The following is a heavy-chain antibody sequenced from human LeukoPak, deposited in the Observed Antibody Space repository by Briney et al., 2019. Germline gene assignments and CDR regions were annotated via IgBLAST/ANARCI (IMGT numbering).Heavy chain of an antibody. V-gene: IGHV3-30*04. D-gene: IGHD5-24*01. CDR1: GFIFSSYA. CDR2: ISYDGSNK. J-gene: IGHJ4*02. CDR3: ASMRDGYNHFDY. Sequence: PGRSLRLSCAASGFIFSSYAMHWVRQAPGKGLEWVAVISYDGSNKYYADSVKGRFTISRDNSKNTLYLQMNSLRAEDTAVYYCASMRDGYNHFDYWGQGTLVTVSS.